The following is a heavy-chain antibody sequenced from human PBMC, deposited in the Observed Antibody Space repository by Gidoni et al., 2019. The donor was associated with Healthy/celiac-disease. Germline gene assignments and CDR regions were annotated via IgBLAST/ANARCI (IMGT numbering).Heavy chain of an antibody. V-gene: IGHV1-24*01. Sequence: QVQLVQSGAEVKKPGASVKVSCKVSGYTLTELSMHWVRQAPGKGLEWMGGFDPEDGEKIYAQKFQGRVTMTEDTSTDTAYMELSSLGSEDTAVYDCATGSGFGYSFDYWGQGTLVTVSS. CDR2: FDPEDGEK. D-gene: IGHD3-16*01. CDR3: ATGSGFGYSFDY. J-gene: IGHJ4*02. CDR1: GYTLTELS.